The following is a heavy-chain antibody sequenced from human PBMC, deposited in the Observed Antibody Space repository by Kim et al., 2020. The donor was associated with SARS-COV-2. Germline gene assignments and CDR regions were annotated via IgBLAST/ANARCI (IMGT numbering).Heavy chain of an antibody. CDR2: ISYDGSNK. J-gene: IGHJ4*02. Sequence: GGSLRLSCAASGFTFSSYAMHWVRQAPGKGLEWVAVISYDGSNKYYADSVKGRFTISRDNSKNTLYLQMNSLRAEDTAVYYCARDRSYFDYWGQGTLVTV. CDR3: ARDRSYFDY. V-gene: IGHV3-30-3*01. CDR1: GFTFSSYA.